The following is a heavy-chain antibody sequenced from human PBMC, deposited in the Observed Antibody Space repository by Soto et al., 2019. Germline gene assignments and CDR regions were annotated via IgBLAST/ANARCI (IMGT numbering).Heavy chain of an antibody. CDR1: GFTFSSYD. J-gene: IGHJ4*02. CDR2: IGTAGDT. CDR3: ARGPLAYYFDY. V-gene: IGHV3-13*01. Sequence: PGGSLRLSCAASGFTFSSYDMHWVRQATGKGLEWVSAIGTAGDTYYPGSVKGRFTISRENAKNSLYLQMNSLRAEDTAVYYCARGPLAYYFDYWGQGTLVTVSS.